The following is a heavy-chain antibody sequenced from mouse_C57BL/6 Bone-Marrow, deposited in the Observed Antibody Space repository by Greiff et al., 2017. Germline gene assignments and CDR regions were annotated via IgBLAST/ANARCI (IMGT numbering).Heavy chain of an antibody. CDR1: GYTFTSYW. D-gene: IGHD2-4*01. Sequence: QVQLQQPGAELVKPGASVKMSCKASGYTFTSYWITWVKQRPGQGLEGIGDIYPGSGSTNYNEKFKSKATLTVDTSSSTAYMQLSSLTSEDSAVYYCARDGYDYDDYYAMDYWGQGTSVTVSS. CDR3: ARDGYDYDDYYAMDY. CDR2: IYPGSGST. J-gene: IGHJ4*01. V-gene: IGHV1-55*01.